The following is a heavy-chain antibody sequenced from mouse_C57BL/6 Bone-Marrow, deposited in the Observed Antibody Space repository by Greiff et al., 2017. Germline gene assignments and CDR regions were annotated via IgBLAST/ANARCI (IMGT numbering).Heavy chain of an antibody. D-gene: IGHD2-1*01. CDR1: GYTFTSYG. CDR2: IYPRGGNT. V-gene: IGHV1-81*01. Sequence: QVQLKESGAELARPGASVKLSCKASGYTFTSYGISWVKQRTGQGLEWIGEIYPRGGNTYYNEKFKGKATLTADKSSSTAYMELRSLTSEDSTVYFCARRESLLPGAWFAYWGQGTLVTVSA. J-gene: IGHJ3*01. CDR3: ARRESLLPGAWFAY.